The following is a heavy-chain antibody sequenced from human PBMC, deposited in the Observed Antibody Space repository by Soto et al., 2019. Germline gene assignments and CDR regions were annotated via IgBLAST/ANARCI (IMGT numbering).Heavy chain of an antibody. CDR3: AREPVI. D-gene: IGHD3-10*01. J-gene: IGHJ4*02. Sequence: PSETLSLTCTVSGVSISSPDSFWSWIRQSPGEDLEWIGFISYSGSTSYDPSLKSRVTISVDTSKNQFSLKLSSVTAADTAVYYCAREPVIWGQGTLVPVSS. CDR1: GVSISSPDSF. V-gene: IGHV4-30-4*01. CDR2: ISYSGST.